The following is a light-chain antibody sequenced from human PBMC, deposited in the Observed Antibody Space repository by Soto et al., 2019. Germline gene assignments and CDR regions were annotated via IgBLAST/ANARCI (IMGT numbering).Light chain of an antibody. CDR1: QSISNY. Sequence: DIQMTQSPSSLSASVGDRVTITCGASQSISNYVNGYQQYPGKANQLLIYASSLQSGVPSRFSGSGSGTDFTLTISSLQSEDFATYYCQQSYSTPPITFGQGTRLEIK. CDR3: QQSYSTPPIT. V-gene: IGKV1-39*01. CDR2: AS. J-gene: IGKJ5*01.